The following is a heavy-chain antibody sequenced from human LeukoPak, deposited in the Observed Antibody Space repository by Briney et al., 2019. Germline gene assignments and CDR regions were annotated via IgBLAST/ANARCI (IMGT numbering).Heavy chain of an antibody. CDR2: IYHSGST. CDR1: GGSISSGGYY. V-gene: IGHV4-30-2*01. D-gene: IGHD6-13*01. CDR3: ARGQRIAAAGARYFDL. Sequence: SQTLSLTCTVSGGSISSGGYYWSWIRQPPGKGLEWIGYIYHSGSTYYNPSLKSRVTISVDRSKNQFSLKLSSVTAADTAVYYCARGQRIAAAGARYFDLWGRGTLVTVSS. J-gene: IGHJ2*01.